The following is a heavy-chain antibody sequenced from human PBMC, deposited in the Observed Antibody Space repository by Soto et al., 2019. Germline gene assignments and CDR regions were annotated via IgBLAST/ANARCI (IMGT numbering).Heavy chain of an antibody. D-gene: IGHD3-16*01. Sequence: EVQLLDSGGGLVQPGGSLRLSCAASGFTFSNYAMTWVRQGPGKGLEWVSGISGSGGRSYYADSVKGRFTTSRDNSKSTLYLQMNSLRAEDTAVYYCAKADFVWSSEQPYYFDYWGQGTLVTVSS. J-gene: IGHJ4*02. CDR1: GFTFSNYA. CDR3: AKADFVWSSEQPYYFDY. CDR2: ISGSGGRS. V-gene: IGHV3-23*01.